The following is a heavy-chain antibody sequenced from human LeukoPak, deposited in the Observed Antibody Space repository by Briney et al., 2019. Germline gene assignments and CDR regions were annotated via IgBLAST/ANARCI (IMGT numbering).Heavy chain of an antibody. D-gene: IGHD2-8*01. CDR3: ARGTNGAFDI. V-gene: IGHV1-2*02. CDR1: GYTFTGYY. Sequence: ASVKVSCKPSGYTFTGYYMHWVRQAPGQGLEWLGWIHPNNGGTNYGQKFQGRVTMTRDTSISTAYMELSRLISDDTAVYYCARGTNGAFDIWGQGTMVTVSS. CDR2: IHPNNGGT. J-gene: IGHJ3*02.